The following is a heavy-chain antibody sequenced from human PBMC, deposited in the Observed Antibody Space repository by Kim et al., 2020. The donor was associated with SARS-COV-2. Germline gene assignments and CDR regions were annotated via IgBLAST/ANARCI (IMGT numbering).Heavy chain of an antibody. D-gene: IGHD6-13*01. V-gene: IGHV3-7*03. J-gene: IGHJ2*01. CDR2: IKQDGSEK. Sequence: GGSLRLSCAASGFTFSSYWMSWVRQAPGKGLEWVANIKQDGSEKYYVDSVKGRFTISRDNAKNSLYLQMNSLRAEDTAVYYCARNPYSSSWYRLGRYFDLWGRGTLVTVSS. CDR3: ARNPYSSSWYRLGRYFDL. CDR1: GFTFSSYW.